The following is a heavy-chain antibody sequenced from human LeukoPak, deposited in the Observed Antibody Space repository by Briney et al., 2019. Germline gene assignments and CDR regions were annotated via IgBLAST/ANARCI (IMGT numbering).Heavy chain of an antibody. V-gene: IGHV3-43*02. CDR3: AKGILPSSAVAGFTGFDY. D-gene: IGHD6-19*01. Sequence: GGSLRLSCTTSGFTSDDYAMHWVRQAPGKGLEWVSLISWDGGSTYYADSVKGRFTISRDNSKNSLFLQMNSLRTDDSALYYCAKGILPSSAVAGFTGFDYWGQGTLVTVSS. CDR1: GFTSDDYA. J-gene: IGHJ4*02. CDR2: ISWDGGST.